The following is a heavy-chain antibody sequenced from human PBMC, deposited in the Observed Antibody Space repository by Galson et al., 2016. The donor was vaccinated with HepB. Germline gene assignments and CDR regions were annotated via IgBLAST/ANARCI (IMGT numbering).Heavy chain of an antibody. CDR1: GFVFRMYP. CDR2: LSGTGGDT. Sequence: SLRLSCAASGFVFRMYPMSWVRQAPGKGLEWVSALSGTGGDTYYADSVKGRFTISRDNSKNTLYLQTDSLRADDTALYYCAKRRENWGHFDYWGQGTLVTVSS. CDR3: AKRRENWGHFDY. D-gene: IGHD7-27*01. J-gene: IGHJ4*02. V-gene: IGHV3-23*01.